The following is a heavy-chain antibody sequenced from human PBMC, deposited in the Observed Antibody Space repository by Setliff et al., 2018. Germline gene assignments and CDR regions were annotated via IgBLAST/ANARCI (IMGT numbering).Heavy chain of an antibody. CDR1: GFTFSSYW. Sequence: GGSLRLSCAASGFTFSSYWMSWVRQAPGKGLEWVANIKQDGSEKYVDSVKGRFTISRDNAKNSLYLQMNSLRAEDTAVYYCARAFGSGWFWGQGTLVTVSS. J-gene: IGHJ4*02. CDR2: IKQDGSEK. V-gene: IGHV3-7*01. CDR3: ARAFGSGWF. D-gene: IGHD6-19*01.